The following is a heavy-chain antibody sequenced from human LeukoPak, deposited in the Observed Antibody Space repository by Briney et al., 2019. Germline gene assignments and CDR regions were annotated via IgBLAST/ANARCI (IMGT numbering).Heavy chain of an antibody. CDR2: IWYDGSNK. V-gene: IGHV3-33*01. D-gene: IGHD5-18*01. CDR3: AREANTGGYSYGYEYYDY. Sequence: GGSLRLSCAASGFTFSSYGMHWVRQAPGKGLEWVAVIWYDGSNKYYADSVKGRFTISRDNSKNTLYLQMNSLRAEDTAVYYCAREANTGGYSYGYEYYDYWGQGTLVTVSS. CDR1: GFTFSSYG. J-gene: IGHJ4*02.